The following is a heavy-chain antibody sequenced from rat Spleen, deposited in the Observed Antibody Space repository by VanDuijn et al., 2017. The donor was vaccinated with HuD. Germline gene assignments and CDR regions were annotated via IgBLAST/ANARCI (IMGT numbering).Heavy chain of an antibody. Sequence: EVQLVESGGGLVLSGGSLKLSCAASGFTFSNYDVAWVRQAPTKGLEWVASINYDGTNIHYRDSVKGRFTISRDNARGTLYLQMDSLRSEDTATYYCARVGTRVSRFAYWGQGTLVTVSS. V-gene: IGHV5-29*01. CDR2: INYDGTNI. CDR3: ARVGTRVSRFAY. CDR1: GFTFSNYD. J-gene: IGHJ3*01. D-gene: IGHD1-4*01.